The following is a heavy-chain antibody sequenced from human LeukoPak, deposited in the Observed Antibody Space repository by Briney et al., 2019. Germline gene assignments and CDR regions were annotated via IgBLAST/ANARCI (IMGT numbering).Heavy chain of an antibody. V-gene: IGHV3-30*02. CDR3: AKHGEPLNYYYYYYMDV. Sequence: PGGSLRLSCAASGFTFSSYGMHWVRQAPGKGLEWVAFIRYDGSNKYYADSVKGRFTISRDNSKNTLYLQMNSLRAEDTAVYYCAKHGEPLNYYYYYYMDVWGKGTTVTVSS. CDR1: GFTFSSYG. J-gene: IGHJ6*03. D-gene: IGHD1-14*01. CDR2: IRYDGSNK.